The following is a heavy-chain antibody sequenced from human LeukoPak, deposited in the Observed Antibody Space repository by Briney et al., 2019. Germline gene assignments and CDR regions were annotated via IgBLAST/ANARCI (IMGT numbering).Heavy chain of an antibody. CDR2: IIPIRGTG. CDR1: GCTFRSYA. V-gene: IGHV1-69*05. Sequence: STVKVSFKGTGCTFRSYAISWVGQAPGKGLDWMGGIIPIRGTGNYPQKFRGRVMITTDESTSTDYMELSSLRSEDTAVYYCARSGDCSSTSCYFYYYYYMDVWGKGTTVTVSS. CDR3: ARSGDCSSTSCYFYYYYYMDV. D-gene: IGHD2-2*01. J-gene: IGHJ6*03.